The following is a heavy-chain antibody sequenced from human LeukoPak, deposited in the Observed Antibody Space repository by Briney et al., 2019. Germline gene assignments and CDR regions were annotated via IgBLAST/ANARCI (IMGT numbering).Heavy chain of an antibody. V-gene: IGHV5-51*01. CDR1: GYSFTNYW. Sequence: GESLKISCKGSGYSFTNYWIAWVRQMAARNLEWMGIIYPDASDTRYSPSFQGQVTISADKSISTAYLQWSSLKASDTDMYYCARIWLRAFDIWGQGTMVTVSS. CDR2: IYPDASDT. CDR3: ARIWLRAFDI. J-gene: IGHJ3*02. D-gene: IGHD3-16*01.